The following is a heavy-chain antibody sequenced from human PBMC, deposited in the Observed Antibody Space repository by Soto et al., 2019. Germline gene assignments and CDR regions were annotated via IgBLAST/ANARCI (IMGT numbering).Heavy chain of an antibody. Sequence: EVQLVESGGGLVQPGGSLRLSCAASGFTFSSYWMSWVRQAPGKGLEWVANIKQDGSEKYYVDSVKGRFTISRDNAKNSLYLQMNSLRAEDTAVYYCARDGFFGVVTHWWYYFDYWGQGTLVTVSS. D-gene: IGHD3-3*01. CDR1: GFTFSSYW. J-gene: IGHJ4*02. CDR2: IKQDGSEK. CDR3: ARDGFFGVVTHWWYYFDY. V-gene: IGHV3-7*03.